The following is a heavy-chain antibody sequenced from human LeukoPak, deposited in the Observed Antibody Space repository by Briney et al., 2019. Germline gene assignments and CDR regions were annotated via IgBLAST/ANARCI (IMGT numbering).Heavy chain of an antibody. Sequence: SGGSLRLSCAASGFTFSSYAMSWVRQAPGKGQEWVSAISGSGGSTYYADSVKGRFTISRDNSKNTLYLQMNSLRAEDTAVYYCAKGLTVNDAFDIWGQGTMVTVSS. CDR1: GFTFSSYA. CDR2: ISGSGGST. J-gene: IGHJ3*02. CDR3: AKGLTVNDAFDI. V-gene: IGHV3-23*01. D-gene: IGHD4-17*01.